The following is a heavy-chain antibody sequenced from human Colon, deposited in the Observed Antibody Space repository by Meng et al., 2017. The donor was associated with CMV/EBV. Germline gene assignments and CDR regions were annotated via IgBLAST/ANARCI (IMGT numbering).Heavy chain of an antibody. CDR2: IYYSGHT. CDR1: GGSIGTYY. J-gene: IGHJ5*02. D-gene: IGHD3-22*01. CDR3: ARGLNGGFDSTGYFFGFDP. Sequence: GSLRLSCTVSGGSIGTYYWGWIRQSPGKGLEWIGFIYYSGHTNYNPSLKSRVTISLDTPNNQFSLKLTSVTAGDTAFYYCARGLNGGFDSTGYFFGFDPWGQGTLVTVSS. V-gene: IGHV4-59*01.